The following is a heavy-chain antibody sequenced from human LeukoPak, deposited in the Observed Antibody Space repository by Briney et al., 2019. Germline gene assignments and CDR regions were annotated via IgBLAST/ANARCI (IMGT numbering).Heavy chain of an antibody. V-gene: IGHV3-23*01. CDR3: AKVRDGSGSYYFDY. CDR1: GFTFSSYA. CDR2: ISGSGGST. Sequence: GGSLRLSCAASGFTFSSYAMSWVRQAPGKGLEWVSSISGSGGSTYYADSVKGRFTISRDSSKNTLYLQMNSLRAEDTAIFYCAKVRDGSGSYYFDYWGQGTLGTVSS. D-gene: IGHD3-10*01. J-gene: IGHJ4*02.